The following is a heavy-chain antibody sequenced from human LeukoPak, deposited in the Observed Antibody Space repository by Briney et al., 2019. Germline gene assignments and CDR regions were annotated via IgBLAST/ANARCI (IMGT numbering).Heavy chain of an antibody. Sequence: ASVKVSCKASGFTFNAYNIHWVRQAPGQGLEWMGWINPKSGGANYAQKFQGRVTMTRDTSISTAYMELSRLRSDDTAVFYCATSSGWKSNIDYWGQGTLVTVSS. CDR3: ATSSGWKSNIDY. J-gene: IGHJ4*02. V-gene: IGHV1-2*02. CDR1: GFTFNAYN. D-gene: IGHD6-19*01. CDR2: INPKSGGA.